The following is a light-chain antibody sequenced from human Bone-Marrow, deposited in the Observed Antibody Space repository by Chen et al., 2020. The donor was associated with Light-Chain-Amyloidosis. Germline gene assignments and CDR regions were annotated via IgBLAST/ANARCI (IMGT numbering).Light chain of an antibody. Sequence: DVQLTQSPSSLSASVGDSVTITCQASRGIYKYLSWYQQKPGKAPTLLIYDASYLEAGVPSRFSAGGSGSSFTLTINRLQPEDFATYYCQQYDSDPLTFGGGTKVKF. CDR1: RGIYKY. CDR2: DAS. J-gene: IGKJ4*01. CDR3: QQYDSDPLT. V-gene: IGKV1-33*01.